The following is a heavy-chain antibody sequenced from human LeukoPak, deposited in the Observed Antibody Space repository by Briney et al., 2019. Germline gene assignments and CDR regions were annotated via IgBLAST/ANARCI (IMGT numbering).Heavy chain of an antibody. CDR2: IYYSGST. Sequence: PSETLSLTCTVSGGSISSGGYYLSWVRQHPGKGLEWIGYIYYSGSTYYNPSLKSRVTISVDTSKNQFSLKLSSVTAADTAVYYCARTDCSSTSCYPDYWGQGTLVTVSS. CDR3: ARTDCSSTSCYPDY. J-gene: IGHJ4*02. CDR1: GGSISSGGYY. V-gene: IGHV4-31*03. D-gene: IGHD2-2*01.